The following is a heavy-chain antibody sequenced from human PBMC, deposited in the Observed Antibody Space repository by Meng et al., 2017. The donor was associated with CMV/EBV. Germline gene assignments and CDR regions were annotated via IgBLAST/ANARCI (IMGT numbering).Heavy chain of an antibody. D-gene: IGHD3-10*01. CDR2: ISWDGGST. CDR3: AKGPGENWFDP. V-gene: IGHV3-43*01. J-gene: IGHJ5*02. CDR1: GFTFDDYT. Sequence: VQLVESGGVVVQPGGSLRLYCAASGFTFDDYTMHWVRQAPGKGLEWVSLISWDGGSTYYADSVKGRFTISRDNSKNSLYLQMNSLRTEDTALYYCAKGPGENWFDPWGQGTLVTVSS.